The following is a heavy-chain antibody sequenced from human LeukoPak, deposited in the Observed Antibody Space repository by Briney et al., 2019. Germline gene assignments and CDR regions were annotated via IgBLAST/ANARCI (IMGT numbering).Heavy chain of an antibody. Sequence: SETLSLTCTVSGGSISSYYWSWIRQPAGKGLEWIGRIYTSGSTNYNPSLKSRVTMSVDTSKTQFSLKLSSVAAADTAVYYCAIYLVYGFGGWNPYASLGYALDIRVEGTMLTV. V-gene: IGHV4-4*07. D-gene: IGHD5-12*01. CDR1: GGSISSYY. CDR3: AIYLVYGFGGWNPYASLGYALDI. CDR2: IYTSGST. J-gene: IGHJ3*02.